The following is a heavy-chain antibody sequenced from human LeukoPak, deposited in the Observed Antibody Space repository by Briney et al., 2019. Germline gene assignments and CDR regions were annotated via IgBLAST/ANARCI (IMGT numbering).Heavy chain of an antibody. D-gene: IGHD3-16*01. CDR3: ARGRQLHLGELFPFAEFFQP. Sequence: GASVKVSCKTSGYTFTGQYLHWVRQAPGQGLEWMGWINPNSGGTKSAQKFQGRVIMTRDTSISTAYMELRRLSSDDTAVYYCARGRQLHLGELFPFAEFFQPWGQGTLVTVFS. J-gene: IGHJ1*01. V-gene: IGHV1-2*02. CDR2: INPNSGGT. CDR1: GYTFTGQY.